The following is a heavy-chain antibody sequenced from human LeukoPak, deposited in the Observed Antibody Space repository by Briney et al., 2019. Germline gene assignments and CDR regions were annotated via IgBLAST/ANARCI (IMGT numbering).Heavy chain of an antibody. J-gene: IGHJ4*02. V-gene: IGHV4-4*07. D-gene: IGHD6-19*01. CDR1: GGSISSYY. Sequence: SETLSLTCTVSGGSISSYYWSWIRQPAGKGLEWIGRMYSSGSTNYNPSLKSRVTMSVDTSKNQFTLKLSSVTAADTAVYYCARQIAVAGKVGLDYWGQGTLVTVSS. CDR3: ARQIAVAGKVGLDY. CDR2: MYSSGST.